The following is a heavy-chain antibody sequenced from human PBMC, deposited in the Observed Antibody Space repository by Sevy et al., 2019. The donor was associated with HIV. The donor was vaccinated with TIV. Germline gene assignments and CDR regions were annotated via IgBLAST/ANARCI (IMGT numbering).Heavy chain of an antibody. J-gene: IGHJ6*02. CDR2: ISGSGGST. Sequence: GGSLRLSCAASGFTFSSYAMSWVRQAPGKGLEWVSAISGSGGSTYYADSVKGRFTISRDNSKNTLYLQMNSLRAEDTAVYYCAKVNLGTTGYYYYGMDVWGQGTTVTVSS. CDR3: AKVNLGTTGYYYYGMDV. CDR1: GFTFSSYA. V-gene: IGHV3-23*01. D-gene: IGHD4-4*01.